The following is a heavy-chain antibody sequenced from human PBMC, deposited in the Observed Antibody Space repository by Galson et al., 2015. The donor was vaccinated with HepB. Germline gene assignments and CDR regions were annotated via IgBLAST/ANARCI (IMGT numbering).Heavy chain of an antibody. V-gene: IGHV1-18*01. CDR3: ARGALVVVVGATQNNWFDP. D-gene: IGHD2-15*01. CDR2: ISAYNRDT. CDR1: GYTFTNFG. J-gene: IGHJ5*02. Sequence: VSCKASGYTFTNFGITWVRQAPGQGLEWMGWISAYNRDTNYAQKFQGRVTMTTDTSTSTAYMELRSLRSDDTAVYFCARGALVVVVGATQNNWFDPWGQGTLVTVSS.